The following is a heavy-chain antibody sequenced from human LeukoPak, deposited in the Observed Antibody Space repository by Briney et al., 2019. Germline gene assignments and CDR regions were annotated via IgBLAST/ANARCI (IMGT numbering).Heavy chain of an antibody. CDR1: GFTLSRYS. Sequence: GGSLGLSCAASGFTLSRYSMNWVRQAPGKGLEWISYISSSSSTIYYADSVKGRFTISRDNAKNSLSLQMDSLRDEDTAVYYCASYNWNDGFFDYWGQGTLVTVSS. D-gene: IGHD1-20*01. CDR3: ASYNWNDGFFDY. V-gene: IGHV3-48*02. J-gene: IGHJ4*02. CDR2: ISSSSSTI.